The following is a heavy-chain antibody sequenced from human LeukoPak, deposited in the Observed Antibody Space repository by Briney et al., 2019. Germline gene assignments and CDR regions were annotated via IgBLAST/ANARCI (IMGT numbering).Heavy chain of an antibody. V-gene: IGHV4-39*01. D-gene: IGHD5-24*01. J-gene: IGHJ4*02. CDR2: IYYSGST. CDR3: ARGTPVEPFDY. CDR1: GGSISSSSYY. Sequence: PSETLSLTCTVSGGSISSSSYYWGWIRQPPGKGLEWIGSIYYSGSTYYNPSLKSRVTISVDTSKNQFSLRLSSVTAADTAVYYCARGTPVEPFDYWGQGTLVTVSS.